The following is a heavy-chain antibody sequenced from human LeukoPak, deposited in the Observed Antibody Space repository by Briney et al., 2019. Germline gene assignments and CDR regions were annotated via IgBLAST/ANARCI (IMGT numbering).Heavy chain of an antibody. Sequence: PGGSLRLSCAVSGFTFSSYGMHWVRQAPGKGLEWVAVIWYDGSNKYYADSVKGRFTISRDNSKNTLYLQMNSLRAEDTAVYYCARCAKRRFLEWLSRYYYGMDVWGQGTTVTVSS. V-gene: IGHV3-33*01. CDR2: IWYDGSNK. CDR3: ARCAKRRFLEWLSRYYYGMDV. J-gene: IGHJ6*02. D-gene: IGHD3-3*01. CDR1: GFTFSSYG.